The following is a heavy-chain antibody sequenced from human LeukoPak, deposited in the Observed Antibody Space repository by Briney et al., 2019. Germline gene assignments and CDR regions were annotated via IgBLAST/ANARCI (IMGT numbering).Heavy chain of an antibody. CDR1: GFTFGSYA. D-gene: IGHD1-26*01. V-gene: IGHV3-23*01. CDR2: ISGSGGST. J-gene: IGHJ4*02. Sequence: GGSLRLSCAASGFTFGSYAMSWVRQAPGKGLEWVSAISGSGGSTYYADSVKGRFTISRDNSKNTLYLQMNSLRAEDTAVYYCAKARGSEKWELLLFDYWGQGTLVTVSS. CDR3: AKARGSEKWELLLFDY.